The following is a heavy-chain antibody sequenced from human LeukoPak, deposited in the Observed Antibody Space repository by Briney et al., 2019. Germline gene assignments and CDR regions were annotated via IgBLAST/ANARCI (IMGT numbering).Heavy chain of an antibody. J-gene: IGHJ4*02. V-gene: IGHV1-46*01. CDR2: INPSGGST. CDR3: ARASVAYCGGDCYSDY. Sequence: GASVKVSCKASGYTFTGYYMHWVRQAPGQGLEWMGIINPSGGSTSYAQKFQGRVTMTRDTSTSTVYMELSSLRSEDTAVYYCARASVAYCGGDCYSDYWGQGTLVTVSS. D-gene: IGHD2-21*02. CDR1: GYTFTGYY.